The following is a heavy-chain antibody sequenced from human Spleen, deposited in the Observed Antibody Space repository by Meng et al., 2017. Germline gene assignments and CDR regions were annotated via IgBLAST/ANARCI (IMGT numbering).Heavy chain of an antibody. Sequence: GSLRLSCAVSGASISHSNWWSWVRQPPGKGLEWIGTIYYSGSTYYNPSLKSRVTISVDTSKNQFSLKLSSVTAADTAVYYCARDLGGDPILNYWGQGTLVTVSS. CDR2: IYYSGST. V-gene: IGHV4-4*02. CDR3: ARDLGGDPILNY. J-gene: IGHJ4*02. D-gene: IGHD3-9*01. CDR1: GASISHSNW.